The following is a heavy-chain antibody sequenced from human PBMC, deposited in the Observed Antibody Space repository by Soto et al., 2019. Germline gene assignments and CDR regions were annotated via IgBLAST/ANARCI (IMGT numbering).Heavy chain of an antibody. V-gene: IGHV1-18*04. CDR2: ISAYNGNT. Sequence: QVQLVQSGAEVKKPGASVKVSCKASGYTFTSYGISWVRQAPGQGLEWMGWISAYNGNTNYAQKLQGRVTMTTDTDTSTAYMELRSLRSDDTAVYYCARAAPTYCSSTSYYSCYYYGMDVWGQGTTVTVSS. CDR3: ARAAPTYCSSTSYYSCYYYGMDV. CDR1: GYTFTSYG. D-gene: IGHD2-2*01. J-gene: IGHJ6*02.